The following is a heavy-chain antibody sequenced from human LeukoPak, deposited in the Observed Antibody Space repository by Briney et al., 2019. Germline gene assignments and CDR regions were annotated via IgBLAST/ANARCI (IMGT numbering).Heavy chain of an antibody. CDR3: ARLLDNDISGDRDTFDV. V-gene: IGHV4-59*11. D-gene: IGHD3-22*01. CDR1: GGSLSGHY. Sequence: SETLSRTSTVSGGSLSGHYWSWIRQPPGKRLEWIGYVSYTGRTKYNPSRQSRVTISIDTSKSQFSLKPTSVTSADTAVYSCARLLDNDISGDRDTFDVWGQDTADRVSS. J-gene: IGHJ3*01. CDR2: VSYTGRT.